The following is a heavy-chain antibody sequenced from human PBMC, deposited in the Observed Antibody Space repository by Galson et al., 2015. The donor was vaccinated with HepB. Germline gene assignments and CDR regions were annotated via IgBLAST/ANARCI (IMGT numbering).Heavy chain of an antibody. Sequence: QSGAEVNKPGESLKISCTGSGYTFSSYWIGWVRQMPGKGLEGMGIIYPGDSDTRYSPSFQGQITISADKSISTAYLRWISLKASDTVMYYCARRVPGNWNRQIGFDYWGQGTLVTVSS. D-gene: IGHD1-1*01. CDR2: IYPGDSDT. CDR3: ARRVPGNWNRQIGFDY. J-gene: IGHJ4*02. V-gene: IGHV5-51*01. CDR1: GYTFSSYW.